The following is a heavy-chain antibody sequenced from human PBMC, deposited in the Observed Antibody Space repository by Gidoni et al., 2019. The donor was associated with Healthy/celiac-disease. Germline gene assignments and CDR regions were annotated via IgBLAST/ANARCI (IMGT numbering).Heavy chain of an antibody. CDR1: GFTFSSYA. CDR2: ISYDGSNK. V-gene: IGHV3-30-3*01. J-gene: IGHJ1*01. Sequence: QVQLVESGGGVVQPGRSLRLSCAASGFTFSSYAMHWVRQAPGQGLEWVAVISYDGSNKYYADSVKGRFTISRDNSKNTLYLQMNSLRAEDTAVYYCARSTGLIGGWYNFQHWGQGTLVTVSS. D-gene: IGHD6-19*01. CDR3: ARSTGLIGGWYNFQH.